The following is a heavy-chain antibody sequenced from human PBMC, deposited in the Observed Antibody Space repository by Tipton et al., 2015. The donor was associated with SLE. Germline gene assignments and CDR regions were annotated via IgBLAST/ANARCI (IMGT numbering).Heavy chain of an antibody. CDR2: IYTSGST. Sequence: TLSLTCTVSGGSISSGSYYWSWIRQPAGKGLEWIGRIYTSGSTNYNPSLKSRVTMSVDTSKNQFSLKLSSVTAADTAVYYCAREGGSFWGQGTLVTVSS. D-gene: IGHD1-26*01. CDR1: GGSISSGSYY. J-gene: IGHJ4*02. CDR3: AREGGSF. V-gene: IGHV4-61*02.